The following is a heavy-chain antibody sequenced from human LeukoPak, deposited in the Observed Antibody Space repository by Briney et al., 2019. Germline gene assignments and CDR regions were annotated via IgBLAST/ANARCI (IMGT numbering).Heavy chain of an antibody. D-gene: IGHD3-10*01. V-gene: IGHV4-59*01. CDR3: ARFLYGAGNDY. CDR1: GGSLSNYY. CDR2: IYYSGST. J-gene: IGHJ4*02. Sequence: SETLSLTCTVSGGSLSNYYWSWIRQPPGKGLEWIGYIYYSGSTDYNPSLRSRVIISLHTSKNQFSLILSSVTAADTAMYYCARFLYGAGNDYWGQGTLVTVSS.